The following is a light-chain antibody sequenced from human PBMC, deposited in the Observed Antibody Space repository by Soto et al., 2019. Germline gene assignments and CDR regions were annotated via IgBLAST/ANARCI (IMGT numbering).Light chain of an antibody. CDR2: GAS. CDR3: QQYNNWPGT. J-gene: IGKJ1*01. V-gene: IGKV3-15*01. Sequence: EIVLTQSPGTLSVSPGERATLSCRASQSVSSKLAWYQQKPGQAPRLLFYGASTGSNGLPARFSGSGSETEFTLSISSLQSEDFAVYYCQQYNNWPGTFGQGTKVEIK. CDR1: QSVSSK.